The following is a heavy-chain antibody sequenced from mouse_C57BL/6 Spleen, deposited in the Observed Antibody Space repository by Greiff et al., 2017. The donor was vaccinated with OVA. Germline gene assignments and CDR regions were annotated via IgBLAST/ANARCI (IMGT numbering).Heavy chain of an antibody. CDR2: ISGGGGNT. CDR1: GFTFSSYT. J-gene: IGHJ3*01. V-gene: IGHV5-9*01. D-gene: IGHD4-1*01. Sequence: EVQVVESGGGLVKPGGSLKLSCAASGFTFSSYTMSWVRQTPEKRLEWVATISGGGGNTYYPDSVKGRFTISRDNAKNTLYLQMSSLRSEDTALYYCARQLTGGFFFAYWGQGTLVTVSA. CDR3: ARQLTGGFFFAY.